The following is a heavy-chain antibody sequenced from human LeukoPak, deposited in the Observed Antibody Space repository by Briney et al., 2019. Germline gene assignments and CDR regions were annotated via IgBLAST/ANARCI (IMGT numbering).Heavy chain of an antibody. Sequence: SETLSLTCLVCGGFLRSYYWSWIGPPPGKGLEWIGYIYTSGSTNYNPSLKSRVTISVDTSKIQFSLKLSSVTAADKAVYYCARHLPNYDFWSGYHGYFDYWGQGTLVTVSS. CDR2: IYTSGST. CDR3: ARHLPNYDFWSGYHGYFDY. CDR1: GGFLRSYY. J-gene: IGHJ4*02. D-gene: IGHD3-3*01. V-gene: IGHV4-4*09.